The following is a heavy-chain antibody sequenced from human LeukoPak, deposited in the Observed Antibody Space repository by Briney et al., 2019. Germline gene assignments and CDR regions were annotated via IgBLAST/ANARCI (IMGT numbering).Heavy chain of an antibody. J-gene: IGHJ2*01. V-gene: IGHV4-59*08. CDR3: ARYKLGILPSRYFDL. CDR1: GGSXSSYY. Sequence: XXLSLXXXXSGGSXSSYYWSWIRQPPGKGLEWIGYIYYSGSTNYNPSLKSRVTISVDTSKNQFSLKLSSVTAADTAVYYCARYKLGILPSRYFDLWGRGTLVTVSS. D-gene: IGHD7-27*01. CDR2: IYYSGST.